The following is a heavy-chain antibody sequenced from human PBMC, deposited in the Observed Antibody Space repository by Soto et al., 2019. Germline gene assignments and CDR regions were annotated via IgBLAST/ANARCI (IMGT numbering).Heavy chain of an antibody. CDR3: AKVRQQLVLRGSYFDY. CDR1: GFTFSSYA. D-gene: IGHD6-13*01. J-gene: IGHJ4*02. Sequence: GGSLRLSCAASGFTFSSYAMSWVRQAPGKGLEWVSAISGSGGSTYYADSVKGRFTISRDNSKNTLYLQMNSLRAEDTAVYYCAKVRQQLVLRGSYFDYWGQGTLVTVSS. V-gene: IGHV3-23*01. CDR2: ISGSGGST.